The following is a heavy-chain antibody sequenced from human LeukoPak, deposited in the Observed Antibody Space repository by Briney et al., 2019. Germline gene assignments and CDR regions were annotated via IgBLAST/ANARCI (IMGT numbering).Heavy chain of an antibody. CDR2: IYYSGST. J-gene: IGHJ3*02. CDR1: GGSISSYY. V-gene: IGHV4-59*01. CDR3: ARQIRGDAFDI. Sequence: SETLSLTCTASGGSISSYYWSWIRQPPGKGLEWIGYIYYSGSTNYNPSLKSRVTISVDTSKNQFSLKLSSVTAADTVVYYCARQIRGDAFDIWGQGTMVTVSS. D-gene: IGHD3-16*01.